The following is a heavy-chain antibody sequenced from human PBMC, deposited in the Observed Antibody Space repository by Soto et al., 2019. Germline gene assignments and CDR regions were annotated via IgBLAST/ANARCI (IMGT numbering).Heavy chain of an antibody. CDR2: ISGSGGST. CDR3: AKDSTAYQWLVTCAFDI. D-gene: IGHD6-19*01. V-gene: IGHV3-23*01. Sequence: EVQLLESGGGLVQPGGSLRLSCAASGFTFSSYAMSWVRQAPGKGLEWVSAISGSGGSTYYADSVKGRFTISRDNSKNTLYMQMNSLRAEATAGYYCAKDSTAYQWLVTCAFDIWGQGTMVTVSS. CDR1: GFTFSSYA. J-gene: IGHJ3*02.